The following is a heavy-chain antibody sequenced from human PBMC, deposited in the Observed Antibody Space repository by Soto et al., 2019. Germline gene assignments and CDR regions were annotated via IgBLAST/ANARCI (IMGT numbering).Heavy chain of an antibody. CDR3: ARGPSRRYSSSPRLRNWFDP. D-gene: IGHD6-13*01. V-gene: IGHV4-34*01. Sequence: QVQLQQWGAGLLKPSETLSLTCAVYGGSFSGYYWSWIRQPPGKGLEWIGEINHSGRTNYNPSLKSRVTISVDTSKNQFSLKLSSVTAADTAVYYCARGPSRRYSSSPRLRNWFDPWGQGTLVTVSS. J-gene: IGHJ5*02. CDR2: INHSGRT. CDR1: GGSFSGYY.